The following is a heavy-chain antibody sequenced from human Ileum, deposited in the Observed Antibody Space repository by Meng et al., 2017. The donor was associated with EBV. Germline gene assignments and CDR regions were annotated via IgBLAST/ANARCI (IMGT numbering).Heavy chain of an antibody. CDR2: INPNTGKT. V-gene: IGHV1-2*06. CDR3: ARPQQVAYYDY. CDR1: GYHFTGYY. J-gene: IGHJ4*02. D-gene: IGHD6-13*01. Sequence: QVQLVQSGAEMKATGASVNVSCKTSGYHFTGYYLYWIRQSPGQGLEWIGRINPNTGKTHDAQKFQGRVAVTTDTSTSTGYMELRSLTSDDTAIYYCARPQQVAYYDYWGQGTLVTVSS.